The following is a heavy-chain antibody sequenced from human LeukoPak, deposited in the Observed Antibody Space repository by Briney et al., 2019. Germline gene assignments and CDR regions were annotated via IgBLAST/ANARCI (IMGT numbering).Heavy chain of an antibody. J-gene: IGHJ4*02. CDR3: ASSLSIDSSGYYSL. CDR2: ISGSGGST. Sequence: GGSLRLSCAASGFTFSSYAMSWVRQAPGKGLEWVSDISGSGGSTYYADSVKGRFTISRDNSKNTLYLQMNSLRAEDTAVYYCASSLSIDSSGYYSLWGQGTLVTVSS. V-gene: IGHV3-23*01. D-gene: IGHD3-22*01. CDR1: GFTFSSYA.